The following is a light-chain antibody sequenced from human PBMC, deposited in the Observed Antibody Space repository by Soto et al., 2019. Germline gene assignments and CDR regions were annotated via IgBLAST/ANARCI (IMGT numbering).Light chain of an antibody. J-gene: IGLJ3*02. CDR3: AAWDDSLNGWV. V-gene: IGLV1-36*01. CDR2: YDD. Sequence: QSVLTQPPSVSDAPRQRVTISCSGSSSNIGNNAVNWYQQPPGKAPKLLIYYDDLLPSGVSDRFSGSKSGTSASLAISGLQSEDEADYDCAAWDDSLNGWVFGGGTKLTVL. CDR1: SSNIGNNA.